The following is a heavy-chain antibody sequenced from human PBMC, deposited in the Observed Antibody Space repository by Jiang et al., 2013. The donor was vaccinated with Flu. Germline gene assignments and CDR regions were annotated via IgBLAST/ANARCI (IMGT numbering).Heavy chain of an antibody. CDR1: GGSITNSLYY. Sequence: GPGLVKPSETLSLTCTVSGGSITNSLYYWGWIRQFPGKGLEWIGSIYHGGNTHYNPSLKSRVTISVDTSKNQFSLKLSSVTAADTAVYYCARETHSGYGMDVWGQG. CDR3: ARETHSGYGMDV. V-gene: IGHV4-39*07. CDR2: IYHGGNT. D-gene: IGHD2-21*01. J-gene: IGHJ6*02.